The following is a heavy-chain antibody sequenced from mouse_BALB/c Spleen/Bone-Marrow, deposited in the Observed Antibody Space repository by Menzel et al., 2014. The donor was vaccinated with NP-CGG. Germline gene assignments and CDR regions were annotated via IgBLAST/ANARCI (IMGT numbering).Heavy chain of an antibody. CDR3: ARSPGSSPAWLAY. CDR1: GYTFTSYY. D-gene: IGHD1-1*01. J-gene: IGHJ3*01. V-gene: IGHV1S56*01. Sequence: QVQLQQSGPELVKPGASVRISCKASGYTFTSYYIHWVKQRPGQGLEWIGWIYPGNVNTKYNEKFKGKATLTADKSSSTAYMQLSSLTSEDSAVYFCARSPGSSPAWLAYWGQGTLVTVSA. CDR2: IYPGNVNT.